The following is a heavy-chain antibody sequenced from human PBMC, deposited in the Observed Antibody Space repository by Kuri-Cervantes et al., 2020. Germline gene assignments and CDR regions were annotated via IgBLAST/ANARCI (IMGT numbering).Heavy chain of an antibody. V-gene: IGHV4-59*12. CDR3: AVLRGYTYAFDI. CDR1: GYTFSNAW. D-gene: IGHD5-18*01. Sequence: ESLKISCAASGYTFSNAWMSWVRQAPGKGLEWIGTIFYSGSTNYNPSLKSRVTISVDTSKNQFSLKLSSVTAADTAVYYCAVLRGYTYAFDIWGQGTMVTVSS. CDR2: IFYSGST. J-gene: IGHJ3*02.